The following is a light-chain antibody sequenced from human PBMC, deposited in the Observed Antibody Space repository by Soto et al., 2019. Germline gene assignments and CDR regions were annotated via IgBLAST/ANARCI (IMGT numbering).Light chain of an antibody. CDR1: QSISRY. J-gene: IGKJ4*01. CDR2: DAS. Sequence: IVLTQSPATLSLSPGERATLSCRASQSISRYLAWYQQKPGQAPRLLLYDASNRATGIPARFSGSGFGTDFTLTISSLEPEDFAVYYCQQRTTGLTFGGGTKVEIK. V-gene: IGKV3-11*01. CDR3: QQRTTGLT.